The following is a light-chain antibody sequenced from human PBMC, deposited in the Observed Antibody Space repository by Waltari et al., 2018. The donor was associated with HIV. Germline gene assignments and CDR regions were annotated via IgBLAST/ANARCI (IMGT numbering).Light chain of an antibody. J-gene: IGKJ4*01. CDR3: QQRRAFPPT. Sequence: EIVLTQSPASLSLSQGERATISCRASEYIEHFLVWYQQKPGQAPRLVIYEASKGASYIPTRFTGSGFGTDFTLTIDSMEAEDFALYFCQQRRAFPPTFGGRSKVE. V-gene: IGKV3-11*01. CDR2: EAS. CDR1: EYIEHF.